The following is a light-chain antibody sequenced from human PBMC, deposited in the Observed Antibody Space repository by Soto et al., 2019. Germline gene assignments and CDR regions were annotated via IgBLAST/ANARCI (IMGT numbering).Light chain of an antibody. Sequence: EIVMTQSPAALSVSPGERVTLSCRASQSVTSNLAWYQQKPGQAPILLIFGASTRATGLPARFSGSGSGTDFTLTISSLETEDLAVYYCQQRSNWPLTFGGGTKVDIK. CDR2: GAS. J-gene: IGKJ4*01. CDR3: QQRSNWPLT. CDR1: QSVTSN. V-gene: IGKV3-15*01.